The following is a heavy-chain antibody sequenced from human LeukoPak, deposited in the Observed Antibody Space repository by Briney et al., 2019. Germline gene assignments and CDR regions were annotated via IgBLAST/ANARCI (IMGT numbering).Heavy chain of an antibody. J-gene: IGHJ6*03. D-gene: IGHD3-3*01. CDR3: ARHIEITIFDGGYYMDV. V-gene: IGHV5-51*01. CDR1: GYSFTSYW. CDR2: IYPGDSDT. Sequence: GESPKISCKGSGYSFTSYWIGWVRQMPGKGLEWMGIIYPGDSDTRYSPSFQGQVTISADKSISTAYLQWTSLKASDTAMYYCARHIEITIFDGGYYMDVWGKGTTVTVSS.